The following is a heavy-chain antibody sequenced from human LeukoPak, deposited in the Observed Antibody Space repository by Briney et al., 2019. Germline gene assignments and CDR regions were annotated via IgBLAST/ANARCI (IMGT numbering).Heavy chain of an antibody. CDR2: IIPIFGTA. CDR1: GGTFSSYA. Sequence: SVKVSCKASGGTFSSYAISWVRQAPGQGLEWMGGIIPIFGTANYAQKFQCRVTITADESTSTAYMELSSLRSEDTAVYYCAREGYLDIVATIDHWGQGTLVTVSS. V-gene: IGHV1-69*13. J-gene: IGHJ4*02. CDR3: AREGYLDIVATIDH. D-gene: IGHD5-12*01.